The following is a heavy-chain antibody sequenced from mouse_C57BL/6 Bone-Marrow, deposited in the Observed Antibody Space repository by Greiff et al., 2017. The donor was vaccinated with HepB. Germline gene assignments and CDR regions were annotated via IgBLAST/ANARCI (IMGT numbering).Heavy chain of an antibody. CDR3: TRRFHYYGSSGDY. J-gene: IGHJ4*01. CDR1: GYTFTSYS. D-gene: IGHD1-1*01. V-gene: IGHV1-5*01. Sequence: EVHLVESGTVLARPGASVKLSCKTSGYTFTSYSMHWVQQRPGQGLEWIGAIYPGNSDTSYNQKFKGKAKLTAVTSARTAYMELSSLTNEDSAVYYCTRRFHYYGSSGDYWGEGPSVTVSS. CDR2: IYPGNSDT.